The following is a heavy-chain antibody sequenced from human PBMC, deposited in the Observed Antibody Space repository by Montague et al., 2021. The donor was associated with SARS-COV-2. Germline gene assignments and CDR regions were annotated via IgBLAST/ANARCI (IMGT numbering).Heavy chain of an antibody. V-gene: IGHV4-59*08. CDR3: ARHYSATLPAVY. J-gene: IGHJ4*02. CDR1: GGSIRSFY. Sequence: SETLSLTCTVSGGSIRSFYWSWFRQPPGKGLEWIGYIPDSGSTNYNPSLTSRVTMSVDTSKNQFSLRVNSVTAADTAVYYCARHYSATLPAVYWGQGTLVTVSS. CDR2: IPDSGST. D-gene: IGHD2-15*01.